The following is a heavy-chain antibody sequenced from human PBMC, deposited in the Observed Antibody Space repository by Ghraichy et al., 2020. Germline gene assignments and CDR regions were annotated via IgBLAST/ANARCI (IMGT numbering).Heavy chain of an antibody. V-gene: IGHV1-69*13. CDR3: ARGTFGRAAAHYYYYGMDV. CDR1: GGTFSSYA. CDR2: IIPIFGTA. Sequence: SVKVSCKASGGTFSSYAISWVRQAPGQGLEWMGGIIPIFGTANYAQKFQGRVTITADESTSTAYMELSSLRSEDTAVYYCARGTFGRAAAHYYYYGMDVWGHGTTVTVSS. J-gene: IGHJ6*02. D-gene: IGHD6-13*01.